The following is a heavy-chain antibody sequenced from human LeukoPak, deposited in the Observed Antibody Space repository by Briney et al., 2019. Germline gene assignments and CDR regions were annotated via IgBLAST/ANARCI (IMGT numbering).Heavy chain of an antibody. CDR2: INEDGSVK. CDR3: ARDPSSGWYLKGWFDP. CDR1: GFSFTTYW. J-gene: IGHJ5*02. D-gene: IGHD6-19*01. V-gene: IGHV3-7*01. Sequence: RTGESLRLSCAASGFSFTTYWMTWVRQAPGKGLQWVANINEDGSVKYYVDSVKGRFTISRDNTKNSLYLQMDTLRAEDTAVYYCARDPSSGWYLKGWFDPWGQGTLVTISS.